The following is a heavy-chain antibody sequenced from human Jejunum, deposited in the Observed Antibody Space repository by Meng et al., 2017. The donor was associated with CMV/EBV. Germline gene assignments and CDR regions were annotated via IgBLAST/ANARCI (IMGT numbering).Heavy chain of an antibody. D-gene: IGHD1-1*01. Sequence: CTVSGGSISSYYWGWIRQPPGKGQEYIGYIYYSGSTKYNPSLKSRVTISIDTSKNQFSLKLSSVTAADTAVYYCARDLGTGLVEYWGQGTLVTVSS. CDR3: ARDLGTGLVEY. J-gene: IGHJ4*02. V-gene: IGHV4-59*01. CDR2: IYYSGST. CDR1: GGSISSYY.